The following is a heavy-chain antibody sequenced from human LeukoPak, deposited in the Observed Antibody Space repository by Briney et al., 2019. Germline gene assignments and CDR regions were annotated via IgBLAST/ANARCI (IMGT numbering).Heavy chain of an antibody. CDR2: IYYSGST. CDR1: GGSISSGDYY. J-gene: IGHJ6*01. Sequence: SETLSLTCTVSGGSISSGDYYWSWIRQPPGKGLEWNGYIYYSGSTYYNTSLKSRVTISVDTSKNQFSLKLSSVTAADTAVYYCARATTHYYYDGMDVWGQGTTVTV. D-gene: IGHD1-26*01. CDR3: ARATTHYYYDGMDV. V-gene: IGHV4-30-4*01.